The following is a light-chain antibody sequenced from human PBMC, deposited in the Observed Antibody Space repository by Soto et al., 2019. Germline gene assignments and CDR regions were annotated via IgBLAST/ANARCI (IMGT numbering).Light chain of an antibody. J-gene: IGLJ2*01. CDR1: SSNIGAGYD. Sequence: QSVLTQPPSVSGAPGQRVSISCTGTSSNIGAGYDVHWYQHLPGTAPKPLIFGDINRPSGVPDRFSGSKSGTSASLAITGLQAEDEADYYCQSYDSSLSISVFGGGTKLTVL. CDR2: GDI. V-gene: IGLV1-40*01. CDR3: QSYDSSLSISV.